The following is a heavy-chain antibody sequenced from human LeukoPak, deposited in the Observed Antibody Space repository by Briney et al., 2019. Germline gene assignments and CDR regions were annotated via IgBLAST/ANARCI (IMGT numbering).Heavy chain of an antibody. CDR2: IKSKTDGGTT. Sequence: KPGGSLRLSCAASGFTFSSYSMNWVRQAPGKGLEWVGRIKSKTDGGTTAYAAPVKGRFTISRDDSKNTLYLQLNSLKTEDTALYYCTTERGYCGYDNWGQGTLVTVSS. D-gene: IGHD5-12*01. CDR3: TTERGYCGYDN. CDR1: GFTFSSYS. V-gene: IGHV3-15*01. J-gene: IGHJ4*02.